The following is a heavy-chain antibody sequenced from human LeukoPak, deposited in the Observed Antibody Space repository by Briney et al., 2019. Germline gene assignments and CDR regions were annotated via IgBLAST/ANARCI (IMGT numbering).Heavy chain of an antibody. Sequence: GGSLRLSCAASGFTFSSYAMSWARQAPGKGLEWVSAISGSGGSTYYADSVKGRFTISRDNSKNTLYLQMNSLRAEDTAVYYCAKGYSGYDLIPYWGQGTLVTVSS. CDR3: AKGYSGYDLIPY. CDR1: GFTFSSYA. V-gene: IGHV3-23*01. D-gene: IGHD5-12*01. CDR2: ISGSGGST. J-gene: IGHJ4*02.